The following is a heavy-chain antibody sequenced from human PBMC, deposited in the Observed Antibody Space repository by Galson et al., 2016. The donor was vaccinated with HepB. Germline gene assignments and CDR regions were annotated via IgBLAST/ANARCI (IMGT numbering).Heavy chain of an antibody. CDR2: IFGNSGGT. D-gene: IGHD1-26*01. J-gene: IGHJ4*02. V-gene: IGHV3-23*01. CDR1: GFTFSSYA. CDR3: AKNEGWEVQNYNFEY. Sequence: SLRLSCAASGFTFSSYAMHWVRQAPGKGLQWLSTIFGNSGGTYYADSVKGRFTISRDNSKNTLYLQINSLRPEDTAVYYCAKNEGWEVQNYNFEYWGQGTLVTVSS.